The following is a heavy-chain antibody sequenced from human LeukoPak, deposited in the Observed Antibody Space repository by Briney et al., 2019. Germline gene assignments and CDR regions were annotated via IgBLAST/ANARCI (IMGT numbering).Heavy chain of an antibody. CDR1: AFTFSGYS. D-gene: IGHD1-1*01. J-gene: IGHJ3*02. CDR2: ISHDGSNK. Sequence: KAGGSLRLSCAVSAFTFSGYSMHWVRQAPGKGLEWVAFISHDGSNKYCADSLKGRFTISRDNSKNTLFLQMNSLRPEDTAVYYCARVGYDYNWCDAFDIWGQGTMVTVSS. CDR3: ARVGYDYNWCDAFDI. V-gene: IGHV3-30*04.